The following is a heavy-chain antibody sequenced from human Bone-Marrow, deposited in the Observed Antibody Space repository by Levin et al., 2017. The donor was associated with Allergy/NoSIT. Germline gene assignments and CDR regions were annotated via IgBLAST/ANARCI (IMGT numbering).Heavy chain of an antibody. CDR1: GFSFGSYS. J-gene: IGHJ4*02. CDR3: ARSFGVVQPCDH. CDR2: IKEDGGEI. D-gene: IGHD3-3*01. Sequence: GGSLRLSCAASGFSFGSYSMSWVRQAPGKGLEWVASIKEDGGEIYYVDSVRGRFTISRDNAKNSLYLQMESLRVGDTAVYYCARSFGVVQPCDHWGQGTLVTVSS. V-gene: IGHV3-7*01.